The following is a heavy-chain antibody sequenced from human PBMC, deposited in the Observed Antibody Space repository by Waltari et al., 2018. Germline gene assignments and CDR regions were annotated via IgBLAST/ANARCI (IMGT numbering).Heavy chain of an antibody. V-gene: IGHV4-4*07. CDR3: ARLPYNNIYFYYYMDV. CDR1: GGSISTYY. J-gene: IGHJ6*03. CDR2: IYATGST. Sequence: VQLQESGPGLVKPSETLSLTCTVSGGSISTYYWSWIRQPAGKGLEWIGRIYATGSTNDHPSLKSRVTMSVDTSKNQFSRKLSSVTAADTAVYYCARLPYNNIYFYYYMDVWGKGTTVTVSS. D-gene: IGHD3-10*01.